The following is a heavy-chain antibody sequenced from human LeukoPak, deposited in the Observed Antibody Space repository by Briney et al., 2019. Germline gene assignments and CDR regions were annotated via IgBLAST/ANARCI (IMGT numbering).Heavy chain of an antibody. CDR3: ARLSGSYSAPFYY. CDR2: INHSGST. CDR1: GGSFSGYY. D-gene: IGHD2-21*01. J-gene: IGHJ4*02. Sequence: SSETLSLTCAVYGGSFSGYYWSWIRQPPGKGLEWIGEINHSGSTNYNPSLKSRVTISVDTSKNQFSLKLSSVTAADTAVYYCARLSGSYSAPFYYWGQGTLVTVSS. V-gene: IGHV4-34*01.